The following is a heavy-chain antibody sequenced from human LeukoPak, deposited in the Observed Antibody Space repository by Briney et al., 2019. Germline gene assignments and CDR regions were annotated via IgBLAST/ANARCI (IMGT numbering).Heavy chain of an antibody. CDR2: ISGSGGTT. CDR3: AKGSGYYPLNTQEDY. J-gene: IGHJ4*02. D-gene: IGHD3-22*01. CDR1: GFTFSSYA. V-gene: IGHV3-23*01. Sequence: PGGSLRLSCAASGFTFSSYAMSWVRQAPRKGLEWVSAISGSGGTTYYADSVKGRFTISRDNSKNTLYLQMNSLRAEDTAVYYCAKGSGYYPLNTQEDYWGQGTLVTVSS.